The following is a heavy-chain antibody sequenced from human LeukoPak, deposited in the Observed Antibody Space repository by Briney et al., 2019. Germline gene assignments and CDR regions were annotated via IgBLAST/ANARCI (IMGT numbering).Heavy chain of an antibody. J-gene: IGHJ6*02. Sequence: GGSLRLSCAASGFTFSSYDMHWVRQATGKGLEWVSAIGTAGDTYYPGSVKGRFTISRENAKNSLCLQMNSLRAGDTAVYYCARASRIAVAGTGGAYYYYYYAMDVWGQGTTVTVSS. V-gene: IGHV3-13*01. CDR2: IGTAGDT. D-gene: IGHD6-19*01. CDR3: ARASRIAVAGTGGAYYYYYYAMDV. CDR1: GFTFSSYD.